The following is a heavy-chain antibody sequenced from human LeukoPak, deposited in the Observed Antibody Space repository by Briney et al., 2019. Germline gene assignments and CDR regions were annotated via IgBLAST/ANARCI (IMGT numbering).Heavy chain of an antibody. CDR3: ARGDYYYDSSGYSYHDY. V-gene: IGHV3-33*01. J-gene: IGHJ4*02. CDR1: GFTFSSYG. CDR2: IWNDGGII. D-gene: IGHD3-22*01. Sequence: GGSLRLSCAASGFTFSSYGMHWIRQAPGKGLEWVSFIWNDGGIIYNADSVKGRFTISRDNAKNSLYLQMNSLRAEDTAVYYCARGDYYYDSSGYSYHDYWGQGTLVTVSS.